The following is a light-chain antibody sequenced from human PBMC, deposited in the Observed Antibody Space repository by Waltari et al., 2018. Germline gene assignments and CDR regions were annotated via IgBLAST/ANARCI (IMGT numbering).Light chain of an antibody. CDR3: QQYDNLPRSA. V-gene: IGKV1-33*01. Sequence: DIQMTQSPSSLSASVGDRVTITCQASQDISNYLNWYQQKPGKAPKLLIYDASNLETGVPSRFSGSGSGTDFTFTISSLQPEDIATYCCQQYDNLPRSAFGGGTKVEIK. CDR2: DAS. J-gene: IGKJ4*01. CDR1: QDISNY.